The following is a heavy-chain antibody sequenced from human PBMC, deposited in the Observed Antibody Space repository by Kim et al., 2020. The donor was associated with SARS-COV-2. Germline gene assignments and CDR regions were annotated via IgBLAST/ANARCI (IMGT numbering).Heavy chain of an antibody. V-gene: IGHV6-1*01. CDR3: ARADSSGYYYDPHFDY. D-gene: IGHD3-22*01. J-gene: IGHJ4*02. Sequence: SVKSRITINPDTSKNQFSLQLNSVTPEDTAVYYCARADSSGYYYDPHFDYWGQGTLVTVSS.